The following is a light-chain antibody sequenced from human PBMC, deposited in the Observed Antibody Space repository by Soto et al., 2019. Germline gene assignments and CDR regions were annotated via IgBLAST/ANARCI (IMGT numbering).Light chain of an antibody. J-gene: IGKJ1*01. V-gene: IGKV1-5*01. Sequence: DIQMTQSPSTLSASVGDTVTITCRASQTISGWLAWYQQRPGKAPNLLFFDASTLESGVPSRFSGSGSGTTFTLTISCLQSDDFATYYCLQYNGYYRTFGQGTKVEIK. CDR2: DAS. CDR1: QTISGW. CDR3: LQYNGYYRT.